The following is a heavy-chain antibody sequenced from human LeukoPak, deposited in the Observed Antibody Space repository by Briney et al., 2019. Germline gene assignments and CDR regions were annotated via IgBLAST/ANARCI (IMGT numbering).Heavy chain of an antibody. CDR2: ISAYNGNT. CDR1: GYTFTSYG. J-gene: IGHJ1*01. CDR3: ARVELAVAGPEYFQH. Sequence: ASVRVSCKASGYTFTSYGISWVRQAPGQGLEWMGWISAYNGNTNYAQKLQGRVTMTTDTSTSTAYMELRSLRSDDTAMYYCARVELAVAGPEYFQHWGQGTLVTVFS. D-gene: IGHD6-19*01. V-gene: IGHV1-18*01.